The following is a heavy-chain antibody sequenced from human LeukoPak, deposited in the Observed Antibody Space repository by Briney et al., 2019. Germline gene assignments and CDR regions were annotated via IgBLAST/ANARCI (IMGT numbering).Heavy chain of an antibody. Sequence: GGSLRLSCAASGFTFSNYWMNWVRQAPGKGLEWVANIKQDGSEKYYVDSVKGRFTISRDNAQNSLHLQMNSLRAEDTAVYYCARAPRRGVMDVWGKGTTVSVSS. CDR2: IKQDGSEK. D-gene: IGHD3-10*01. J-gene: IGHJ6*03. V-gene: IGHV3-7*01. CDR1: GFTFSNYW. CDR3: ARAPRRGVMDV.